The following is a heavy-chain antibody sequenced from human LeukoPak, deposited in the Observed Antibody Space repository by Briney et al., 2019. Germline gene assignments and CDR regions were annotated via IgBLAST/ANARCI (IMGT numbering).Heavy chain of an antibody. CDR1: GCSMSPLGYY. D-gene: IGHD1-1*01. CDR3: ARHKRDEFWNGYYYYYMDV. Sequence: PSENLFLNCSVSGCSMSPLGYYLGLVRQAPGKGLEWIGGIYYNGITYHNPSLKSRVTISVDTSKKQFSLELTSVTAADTAVYYCARHKRDEFWNGYYYYYMDVWGKGTTVTVPS. CDR2: IYYNGIT. J-gene: IGHJ6*03. V-gene: IGHV4-39*01.